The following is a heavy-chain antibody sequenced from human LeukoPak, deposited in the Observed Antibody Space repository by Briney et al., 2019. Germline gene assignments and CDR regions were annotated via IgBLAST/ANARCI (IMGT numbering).Heavy chain of an antibody. CDR1: GFNFSSYA. Sequence: GGSLRLSCAASGFNFSSYAMSWVRQAPGKGLEWVSAISGSGGSTYYADSVKGRFTIFRGNSKNTLYLQMNSLRAEDTAVYYCAKAKWAQYFDYWGQGALVTVSS. J-gene: IGHJ4*02. CDR2: ISGSGGST. V-gene: IGHV3-23*01. CDR3: AKAKWAQYFDY. D-gene: IGHD1-26*01.